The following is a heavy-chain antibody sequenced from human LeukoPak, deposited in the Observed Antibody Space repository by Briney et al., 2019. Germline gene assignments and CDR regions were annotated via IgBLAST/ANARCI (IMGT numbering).Heavy chain of an antibody. V-gene: IGHV1-3*01. CDR2: INAGNGNT. J-gene: IGHJ5*02. CDR3: ARDRNVVRGVILSNWFDP. Sequence: ASVKVSCKASGYTFTSCAMHWVRQAPGQRLEWMGWINAGNGNTKYSQKFQGRVTITRDTSASTAYMELSSLRSEDTAGYYCARDRNVVRGVILSNWFDPWGQGTLVTVSS. D-gene: IGHD3-10*01. CDR1: GYTFTSCA.